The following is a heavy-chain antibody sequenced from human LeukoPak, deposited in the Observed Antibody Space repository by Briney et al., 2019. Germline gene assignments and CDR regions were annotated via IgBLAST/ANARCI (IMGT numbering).Heavy chain of an antibody. J-gene: IGHJ6*02. CDR3: ARSYDSSGYYYYYYYYGMDV. CDR2: IYYRGST. D-gene: IGHD3-22*01. V-gene: IGHV4-59*08. Sequence: SETLSLTCTVSGGSISSYYWSWIRQPPGKGLEWIGYIYYRGSTNYNPSLKSRVTISVDTSKNQFSLKLSSVTAADTAVYYCARSYDSSGYYYYYYYYGMDVWGQGTTVTVSS. CDR1: GGSISSYY.